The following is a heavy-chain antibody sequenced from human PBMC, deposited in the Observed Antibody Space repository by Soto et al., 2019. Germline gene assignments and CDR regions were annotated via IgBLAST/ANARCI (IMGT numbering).Heavy chain of an antibody. J-gene: IGHJ3*02. CDR1: GYSFTSQY. CDR2: INPNGGST. D-gene: IGHD5-12*01. CDR3: AREQWLRPGGGTEPLDI. V-gene: IGHV1-46*03. Sequence: QVQLVQSGAEVKKPGASVKISCEASGYSFTSQYVHWVRQAPGQGLEWMGIINPNGGSTTYAQKFQGRVTMTRDTSTITVYMELGSLTSEDTAVYYGAREQWLRPGGGTEPLDIWGQGTMVTVAS.